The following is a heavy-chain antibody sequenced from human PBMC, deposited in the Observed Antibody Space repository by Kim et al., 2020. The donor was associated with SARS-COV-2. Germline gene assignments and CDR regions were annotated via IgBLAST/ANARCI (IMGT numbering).Heavy chain of an antibody. V-gene: IGHV3-9*01. CDR3: PQGLMVVGGTPRFDP. D-gene: IGHD6-19*01. Sequence: SVKGRFTISRDKAKDSLYLQMNSLRVEDTALYYCPQGLMVVGGTPRFDPWGQGTLVTVSS. J-gene: IGHJ5*02.